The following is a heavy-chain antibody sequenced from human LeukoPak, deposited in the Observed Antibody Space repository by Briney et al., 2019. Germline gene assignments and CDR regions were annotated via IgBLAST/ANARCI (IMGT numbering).Heavy chain of an antibody. CDR3: ARDLRL. CDR1: GFTFSSFS. Sequence: GGSLRLSCAASGFTFSSFSMNWVRQAPGKGLEWVSSITSSSNYIYYASSVRGRLTISRDNAKNSLYPQMNSLRAEDTAVYYCARDLRLWGQGTLVTVSS. V-gene: IGHV3-21*01. J-gene: IGHJ4*02. CDR2: ITSSSNYI.